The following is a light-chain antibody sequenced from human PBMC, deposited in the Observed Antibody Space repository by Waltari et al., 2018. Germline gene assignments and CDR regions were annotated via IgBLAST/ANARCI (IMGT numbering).Light chain of an antibody. V-gene: IGLV2-8*01. CDR2: EVT. Sequence: QSALTQPPSASGSPGQSVTISCTGTSSDVGAYNYVSWYQQHPGKAPKLMIYEVTKRPSWGPDCCSCSKSGNTASLTVSGLQAEDEADYYCSSYADNTWIFGGGTKLTVL. J-gene: IGLJ2*01. CDR3: SSYADNTWI. CDR1: SSDVGAYNY.